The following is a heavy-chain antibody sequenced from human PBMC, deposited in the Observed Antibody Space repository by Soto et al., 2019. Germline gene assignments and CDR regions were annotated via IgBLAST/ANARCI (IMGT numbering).Heavy chain of an antibody. CDR2: ISYSGST. CDR1: GASSTTYY. D-gene: IGHD1-26*01. CDR3: ARDWDHSGLFAP. J-gene: IGHJ5*02. Sequence: PSETLSLTCSVSGASSTTYYWSWIRQPPGKGLEWIGSISYSGSTKYNPSLESRVMISLDTSKNQFSLRLTSVTAADTALYYCARDWDHSGLFAPRGQGALVPVSS. V-gene: IGHV4-59*01.